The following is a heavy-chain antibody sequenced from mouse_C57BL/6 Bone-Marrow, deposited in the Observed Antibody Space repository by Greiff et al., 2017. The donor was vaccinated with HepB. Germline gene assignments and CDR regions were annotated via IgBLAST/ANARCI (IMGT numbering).Heavy chain of an antibody. V-gene: IGHV5-17*01. Sequence: DVKLVESGGGLVKPGGSLKLSCAASGFTFSDYGMHWVRQAPEKGLEWVAYISSGSSTIYYADTVKGRFTISRDNAKNTLFLQMTSLRSEDTAMYYCARRDWGHYYAMDYWGQGTSVTVSS. CDR2: ISSGSSTI. J-gene: IGHJ4*01. D-gene: IGHD4-1*01. CDR1: GFTFSDYG. CDR3: ARRDWGHYYAMDY.